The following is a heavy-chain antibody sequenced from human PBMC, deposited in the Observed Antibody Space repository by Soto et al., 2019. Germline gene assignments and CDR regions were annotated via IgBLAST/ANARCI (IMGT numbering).Heavy chain of an antibody. CDR2: ISGSGATT. CDR3: AKDQAAAGTISRYFQH. V-gene: IGHV3-23*01. CDR1: GFTFSSYA. D-gene: IGHD6-13*01. J-gene: IGHJ1*01. Sequence: GGSLRLSCAASGFTFSSYAMTWVRQAPGNGLEWVSAISGSGATTYHADSVKGRFTISRDNSKNTLYLQMNSLRAEDTALYYCAKDQAAAGTISRYFQHWGQGTLVTVSS.